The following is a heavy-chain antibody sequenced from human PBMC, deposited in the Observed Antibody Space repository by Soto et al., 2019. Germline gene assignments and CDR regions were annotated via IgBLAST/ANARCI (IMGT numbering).Heavy chain of an antibody. J-gene: IGHJ3*02. D-gene: IGHD4-17*01. CDR3: ASWYYGDYAFDI. Sequence: GGSLRLSCAASGFTFSSYSMNWVRQAPGKGLEWVSSISISSSYIYYADSVKGRFTISRDNAKNSLYLQMNSLRAEDTTVYYFASWYYGDYAFDIWGQGTMVTVSS. V-gene: IGHV3-21*01. CDR2: ISISSSYI. CDR1: GFTFSSYS.